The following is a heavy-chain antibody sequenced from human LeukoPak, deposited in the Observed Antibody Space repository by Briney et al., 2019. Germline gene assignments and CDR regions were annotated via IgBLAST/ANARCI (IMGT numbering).Heavy chain of an antibody. J-gene: IGHJ3*02. Sequence: GGSLRLSCAASGVTFSYYWMHWVRQAPGKGLVWVSRINSDGSSTDYADSVKGRFTISRDNAKDPLYLQMNSLRAEDTAVYYCARDGVAGPRDIWGQGTMVTVSS. D-gene: IGHD6-13*01. CDR3: ARDGVAGPRDI. CDR2: INSDGSST. V-gene: IGHV3-74*01. CDR1: GVTFSYYW.